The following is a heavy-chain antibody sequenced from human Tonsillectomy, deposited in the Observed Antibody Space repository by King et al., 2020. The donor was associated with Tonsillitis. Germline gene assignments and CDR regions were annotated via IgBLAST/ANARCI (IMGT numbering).Heavy chain of an antibody. CDR3: AHMGYSYDRRGYRPYNAFGI. CDR2: IYWDDDK. V-gene: IGHV2-5*02. CDR1: GFSFSDKGVG. J-gene: IGHJ3*02. D-gene: IGHD3-22*01. Sequence: TLKESGPTLVKPTQTLTLTCTFYGFSFSDKGVGVGWIRHPPGKALEWLALIYWDDDKRYSPSLENRLTIIKDTSRNQVVLTMTNMDPVDTATYFCAHMGYSYDRRGYRPYNAFGIWGQGTMVTVSS.